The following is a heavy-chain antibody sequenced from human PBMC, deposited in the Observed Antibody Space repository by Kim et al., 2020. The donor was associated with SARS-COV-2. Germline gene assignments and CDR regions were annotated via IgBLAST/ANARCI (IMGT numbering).Heavy chain of an antibody. D-gene: IGHD3-9*01. CDR1: GFTFSSYG. J-gene: IGHJ5*02. CDR2: ISYDGSNK. CDR3: AVTYYDILTGYWGFAWFDP. Sequence: GGSLRLSCAASGFTFSSYGMHWVRQAPGKGLEWVAVISYDGSNKYYADSVKGRFTISRDNSKNTLYLQMNSLRAEDTAVYYCAVTYYDILTGYWGFAWFDPWGQGTLVTVSS. V-gene: IGHV3-30*03.